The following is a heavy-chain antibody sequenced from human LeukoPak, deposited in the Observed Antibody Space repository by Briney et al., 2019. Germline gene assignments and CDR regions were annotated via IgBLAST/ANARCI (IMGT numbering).Heavy chain of an antibody. D-gene: IGHD4-11*01. CDR2: INPNSGGT. CDR1: GYTFTGYY. Sequence: ASVKVSCKASGYTFTGYYMHWVRQAPGQGLEWMGWINPNSGGTNYAQKFQGRVTMTRDTSISTACMELSRLRSDDTAVYYCARDTRGDYSNYYFDYWGQGTLVTVSS. CDR3: ARDTRGDYSNYYFDY. J-gene: IGHJ4*02. V-gene: IGHV1-2*02.